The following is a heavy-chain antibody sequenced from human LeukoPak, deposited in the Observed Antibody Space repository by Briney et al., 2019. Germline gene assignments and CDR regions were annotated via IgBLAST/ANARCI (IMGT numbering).Heavy chain of an antibody. CDR1: GGTFSSYA. V-gene: IGHV1-69*05. J-gene: IGHJ4*02. D-gene: IGHD3-22*01. CDR3: ARDLPHYYDSSGYSDY. Sequence: SVKVSCKASGGTFSSYAISWVRQAPGQGREWMGRIIPIFGTANYAQKFQGRVTITTDESTSTAYMELSSLRSEDTAVYYCARDLPHYYDSSGYSDYWGQGTLVTVSS. CDR2: IIPIFGTA.